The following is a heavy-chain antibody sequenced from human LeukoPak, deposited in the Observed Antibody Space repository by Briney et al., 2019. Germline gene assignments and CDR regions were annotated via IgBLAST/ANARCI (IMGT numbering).Heavy chain of an antibody. Sequence: SQTLSLTCAISGDSVASNNDAWNWIRQSPSRGPEWLGRTYYRSKWYNDYAVSVKGRITINPDTSRNQFSLHLNSVTPEDSAVYYCARSAGGTVDYWGQGALVTVPS. CDR1: GDSVASNNDA. CDR3: ARSAGGTVDY. V-gene: IGHV6-1*01. CDR2: TYYRSKWYN. D-gene: IGHD6-13*01. J-gene: IGHJ4*02.